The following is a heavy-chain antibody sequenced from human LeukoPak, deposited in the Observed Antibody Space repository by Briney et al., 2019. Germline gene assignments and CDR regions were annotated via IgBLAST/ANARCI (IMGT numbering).Heavy chain of an antibody. CDR3: ARGGGLDV. J-gene: IGHJ6*02. Sequence: GGSLRLSCAASEFTFSNNWMIWVRQAPGKGLEWVANIKEDGSAKYYVDSVKGRFTISRDNAKNSLYLQMNSLRAEDTAVYFCARGGGLDVWGQGATVTVSS. V-gene: IGHV3-7*03. D-gene: IGHD3-16*01. CDR1: EFTFSNNW. CDR2: IKEDGSAK.